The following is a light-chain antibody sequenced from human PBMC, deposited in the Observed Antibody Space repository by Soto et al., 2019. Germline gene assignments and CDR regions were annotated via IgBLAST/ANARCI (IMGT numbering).Light chain of an antibody. CDR2: GAS. J-gene: IGKJ4*01. Sequence: AIRMTQSPSSLSASTGDRVTVTCRASQGINKYLAWYQQKPGKAPKLLIYGASTLQTGVPSRFSGSGSGTDFTLTISSLQSEDFATYDSQQYYSHPSLTFGGGTKVE. V-gene: IGKV1-8*01. CDR1: QGINKY. CDR3: QQYYSHPSLT.